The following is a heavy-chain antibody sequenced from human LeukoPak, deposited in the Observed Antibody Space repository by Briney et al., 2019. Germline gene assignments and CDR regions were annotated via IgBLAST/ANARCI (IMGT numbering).Heavy chain of an antibody. Sequence: PGGSLRLSCAASGFTFSRYGMHWVRQAPGEGLEWVAVIWYDGNNKYYADSVQGRFTISRDNSKNTLDLQMNSLRAEDTAIYFCAKDVDLGFDYWGQGTLVTVSS. J-gene: IGHJ4*02. CDR1: GFTFSRYG. CDR3: AKDVDLGFDY. CDR2: IWYDGNNK. D-gene: IGHD3-16*01. V-gene: IGHV3-33*06.